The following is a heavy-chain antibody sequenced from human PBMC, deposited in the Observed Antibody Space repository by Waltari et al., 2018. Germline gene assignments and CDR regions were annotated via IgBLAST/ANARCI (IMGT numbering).Heavy chain of an antibody. V-gene: IGHV4-34*01. CDR1: GGSFSGYY. J-gene: IGHJ5*02. D-gene: IGHD2-15*01. Sequence: QVQLQQWGAGLLKPSETLSLTCAVYGGSFSGYYWSWIRQPPGKGLEWIGEINHSGSTNDNPSLKSRVTISVDTSKNQFSLKLSSVTAADTAVYYCARGLFTDCSGGSCYSGWCDPWGQGTLVTVSS. CDR3: ARGLFTDCSGGSCYSGWCDP. CDR2: INHSGST.